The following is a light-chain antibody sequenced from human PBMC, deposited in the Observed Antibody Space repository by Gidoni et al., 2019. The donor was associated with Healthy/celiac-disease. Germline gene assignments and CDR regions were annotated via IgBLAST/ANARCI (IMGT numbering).Light chain of an antibody. CDR2: LGS. CDR3: VQALQTPRT. J-gene: IGKJ4*01. Sequence: DIVMTQSLLSLPVTPGEPASISRRSSQSLLHSNGYNDLDWYLQRPGQSPQLLIYLGSNRASGVPDRFSGSGSGTDFTLKISRVEAEDVGVYYCVQALQTPRTFGGGTKVEIK. V-gene: IGKV2-28*01. CDR1: QSLLHSNGYND.